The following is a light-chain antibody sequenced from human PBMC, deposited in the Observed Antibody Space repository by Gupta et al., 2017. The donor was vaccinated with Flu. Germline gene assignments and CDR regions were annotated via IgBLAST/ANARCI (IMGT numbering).Light chain of an antibody. CDR2: WAS. CDR3: QQSYSIPRT. CDR1: QSVLYNSNNKNY. J-gene: IGKJ3*01. V-gene: IGKV4-1*01. Sequence: DIVMTQSPDSLAVSLGERATINCKTSQSVLYNSNNKNYLAWYQQKQGQPPKLLIYWASSRESGVPDRFSGSGSGTDFTLTISGLQAEDVAVYYCQQSYSIPRTFGPGTRVDVK.